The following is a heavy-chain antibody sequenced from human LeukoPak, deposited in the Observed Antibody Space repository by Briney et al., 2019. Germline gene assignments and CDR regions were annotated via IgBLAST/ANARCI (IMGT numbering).Heavy chain of an antibody. D-gene: IGHD3-22*01. J-gene: IGHJ3*01. CDR2: IKQDGSEK. CDR1: GFIFSSKW. Sequence: PGGSLRLSCAASGFIFSSKWMNWVRQAPGKGLEWVANIKQDGSEKKYLDSVKGRFTISRDNAKNSLYLQMNSLRAEDTAVYYCASGGGIYYESSGYLSKWGQGTMVTVSS. V-gene: IGHV3-7*01. CDR3: ASGGGIYYESSGYLSK.